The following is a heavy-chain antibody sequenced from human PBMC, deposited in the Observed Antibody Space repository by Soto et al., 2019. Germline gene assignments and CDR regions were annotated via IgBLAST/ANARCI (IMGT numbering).Heavy chain of an antibody. J-gene: IGHJ4*02. CDR2: IIPILGIA. CDR3: AREGGGMATLIPFDY. D-gene: IGHD5-12*01. V-gene: IGHV1-69*08. Sequence: QVQLVQSGAEVKKPGSSVKVSCKASGGTFSSYTISWVRQAPGQGLEWMGRIIPILGIANYAQKFQGRVTITADKSTSTAYMELSSLRSEDTAVYYCAREGGGMATLIPFDYWGQGTLVTVSS. CDR1: GGTFSSYT.